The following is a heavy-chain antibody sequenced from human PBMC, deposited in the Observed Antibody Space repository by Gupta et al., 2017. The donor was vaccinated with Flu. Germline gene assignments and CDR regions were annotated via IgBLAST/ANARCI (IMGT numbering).Heavy chain of an antibody. CDR2: IKQDGIEK. CDR3: ARRRGDVDSLFDYLDY. J-gene: IGHJ4*02. CDR1: GIIFNNYW. V-gene: IGHV3-7*01. Sequence: EAQMAESGGGLVQPGGSLRLSCTASGIIFNNYWMNWVRQAPGKGLEWVANIKQDGIEKYYADSVAGRFTILRDNAQNSVYLQMNSLKDDDTAVYYCARRRGDVDSLFDYLDYWGQGTLVTVSS. D-gene: IGHD3-10*01.